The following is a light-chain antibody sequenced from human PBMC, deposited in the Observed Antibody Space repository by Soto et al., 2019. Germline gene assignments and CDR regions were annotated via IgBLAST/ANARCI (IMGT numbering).Light chain of an antibody. V-gene: IGLV2-18*02. CDR2: DVS. Sequence: QSALTQPPSVSGSPGQSVTISCTGTSSDVGSSNGVSWYQQPPGTAPKLMIYDVSTRPSGVPDRFSGSKSGNTASLTICGLQAEDEADYYCSSYTSSSTYVFGTGTKVAVL. CDR3: SSYTSSSTYV. CDR1: SSDVGSSNG. J-gene: IGLJ1*01.